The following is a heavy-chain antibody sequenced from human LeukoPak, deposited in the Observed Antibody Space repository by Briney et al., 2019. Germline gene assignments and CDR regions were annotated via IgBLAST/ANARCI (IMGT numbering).Heavy chain of an antibody. CDR3: VRGTMTTVTYYFDY. V-gene: IGHV4-34*01. CDR2: INHSGST. CDR1: GGSFSGYY. J-gene: IGHJ4*02. D-gene: IGHD4-17*01. Sequence: SETLSLTCAVYGGSFSGYYWSWIRQPPGKGLEWIGEINHSGSTNYNPSLKSRVAISVDTSKNQFSLKLSSVTAADTAVYYCVRGTMTTVTYYFDYWGQGTLVTVSS.